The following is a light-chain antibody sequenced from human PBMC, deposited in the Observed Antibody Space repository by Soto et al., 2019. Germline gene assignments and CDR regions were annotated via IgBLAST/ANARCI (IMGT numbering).Light chain of an antibody. Sequence: EIVMTQSPATLSVSPGERATLSCRASQSVSSNLSWYQQKPGQAPRLLIYGASTRATGIPARFSGSESGTEFTLTISSLQSEDFAVYYCQRYNNWPPITFGQGTRLEIK. CDR1: QSVSSN. J-gene: IGKJ5*01. V-gene: IGKV3-15*01. CDR2: GAS. CDR3: QRYNNWPPIT.